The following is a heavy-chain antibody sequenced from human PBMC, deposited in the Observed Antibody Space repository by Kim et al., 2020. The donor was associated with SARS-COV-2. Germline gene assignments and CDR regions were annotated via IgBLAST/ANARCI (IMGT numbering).Heavy chain of an antibody. D-gene: IGHD6-19*01. J-gene: IGHJ3*01. V-gene: IGHV4-38-2*02. CDR2: ISHTGNT. CDR3: ARMAIIGWFNFDV. Sequence: SETLSLTCTVSGSSIGIGYYWAWIRQPPGRGLEWMGSISHTGNTYSNPSLRGRISISVDTSKRQFSLNVTLVTAADTAVYSCARMAIIGWFNFDVWGLG. CDR1: GSSIGIGYY.